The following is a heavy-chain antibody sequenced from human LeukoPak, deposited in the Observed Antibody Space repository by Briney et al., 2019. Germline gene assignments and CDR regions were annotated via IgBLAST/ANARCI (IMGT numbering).Heavy chain of an antibody. CDR3: ARDLDWILFDY. V-gene: IGHV3-74*03. J-gene: IGHJ4*02. D-gene: IGHD3-9*01. CDR2: IRPEGTTS. CDR1: GFSFSKYW. Sequence: GRSLRLSCAASGFSFSKYWMHWVRQAPGKGLVWVSRIRPEGTTSAYADSVKGRFTISRDNDKNTLFLQMNSLSAEDTAVYYCARDLDWILFDYWGQGTLVTVSS.